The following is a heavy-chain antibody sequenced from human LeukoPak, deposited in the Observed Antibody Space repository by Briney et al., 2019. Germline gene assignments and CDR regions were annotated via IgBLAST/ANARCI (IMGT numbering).Heavy chain of an antibody. CDR1: GFTFSSYG. V-gene: IGHV3-23*01. J-gene: IGHJ4*02. CDR3: ARGPQWYDTRGYFNDY. D-gene: IGHD3-22*01. CDR2: ISGSGGST. Sequence: GGTLRLSCAASGFTFSSYGMSWVRQAPGKGLEWVSAISGSGGSTYYADSVKGRFTISRDNSKNTLYLQMNSLRAEDTAVYYCARGPQWYDTRGYFNDYWGQGTLVTVSS.